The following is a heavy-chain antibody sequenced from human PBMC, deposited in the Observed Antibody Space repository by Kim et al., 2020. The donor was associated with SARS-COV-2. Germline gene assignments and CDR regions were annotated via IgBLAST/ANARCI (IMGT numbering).Heavy chain of an antibody. J-gene: IGHJ4*02. CDR3: AQKGGYSYGPGVFDY. V-gene: IGHV4-39*01. Sequence: PALKSRVTISVDTSKNPFALKLSSVTAADTAVYYCAQKGGYSYGPGVFDYWGQGTLVTVSS. D-gene: IGHD5-18*01.